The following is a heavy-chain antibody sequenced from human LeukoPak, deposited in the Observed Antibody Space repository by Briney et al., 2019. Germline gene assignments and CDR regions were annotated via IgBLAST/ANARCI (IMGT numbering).Heavy chain of an antibody. V-gene: IGHV3-7*01. CDR1: GFTFSSYW. CDR2: IKQDGSEK. CDR3: AREGIVAAGWFDP. J-gene: IGHJ5*02. D-gene: IGHD5-12*01. Sequence: GGSLRLSCAASGFTFSSYWMSWVRQAPGKGLEWVANIKQDGSEKYYVDSVKGRFTISRDNAKNSLYLQMNSLRAEDTAVYYCAREGIVAAGWFDPWGQGTLVTVSS.